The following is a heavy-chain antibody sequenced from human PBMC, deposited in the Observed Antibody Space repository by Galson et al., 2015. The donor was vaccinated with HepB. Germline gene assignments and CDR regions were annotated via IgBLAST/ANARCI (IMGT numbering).Heavy chain of an antibody. CDR1: GYSFTSYW. Sequence: QSGAEVKKPGESLKISCKGSGYSFTSYWIGWVRQMPGKGLEWMGIIYPGDSDTRYSPSFQGQVTISADKSISTAYLQWSSLKAPDTAMYYCARLRPDRGYSGYGAPLYGMDVWGQGTTVTVSS. D-gene: IGHD5-12*01. CDR3: ARLRPDRGYSGYGAPLYGMDV. V-gene: IGHV5-51*01. CDR2: IYPGDSDT. J-gene: IGHJ6*02.